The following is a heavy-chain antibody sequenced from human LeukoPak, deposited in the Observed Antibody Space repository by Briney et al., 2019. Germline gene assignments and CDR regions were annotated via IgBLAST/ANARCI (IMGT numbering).Heavy chain of an antibody. CDR2: VKQNGSEK. Sequence: GGSLRLSCAASGFTFRNYWMSWVRQAPGKGLEWVAKVKQNGSEKYYVDSVKGRFAVSRDNAKNTLYLQMNSLRAEDTAVYYCARDYSSSWANFDYWGQGTLVTVSS. CDR3: ARDYSSSWANFDY. D-gene: IGHD6-13*01. CDR1: GFTFRNYW. V-gene: IGHV3-7*03. J-gene: IGHJ4*02.